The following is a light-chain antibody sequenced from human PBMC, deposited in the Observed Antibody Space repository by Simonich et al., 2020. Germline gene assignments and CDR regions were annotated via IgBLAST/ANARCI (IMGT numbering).Light chain of an antibody. CDR1: SSDVGVYNL. Sequence: QSALTQPASVSGSPGQSIPISCTGTSSDVGVYNLVPWYPQHPGKAPNLMIYEGSKRPSGVSNRFSGSKSCNTASLTISGLQAEDEADYYCCSYAGSSTVVFGGGTKLTVL. J-gene: IGLJ2*01. CDR3: CSYAGSSTVV. V-gene: IGLV2-23*01. CDR2: EGS.